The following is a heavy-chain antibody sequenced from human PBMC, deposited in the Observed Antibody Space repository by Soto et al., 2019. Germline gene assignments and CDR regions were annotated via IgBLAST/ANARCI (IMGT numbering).Heavy chain of an antibody. CDR3: ARHDIPDYYGSGKPYYYYGMDV. CDR1: GYSFTSHW. D-gene: IGHD3-10*01. V-gene: IGHV5-51*01. CDR2: IYPGDSDT. J-gene: IGHJ6*02. Sequence: PGESLKISCKGSGYSFTSHWIGWVRQMPGKGLEWMGIIYPGDSDTRYSPSFQGQVTISADKSISTAYLQWSSLKASDTAMYYCARHDIPDYYGSGKPYYYYGMDVWGQGTTVTVSS.